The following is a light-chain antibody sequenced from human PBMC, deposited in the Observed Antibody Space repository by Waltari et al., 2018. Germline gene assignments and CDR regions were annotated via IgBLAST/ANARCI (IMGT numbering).Light chain of an antibody. J-gene: IGKJ2*01. CDR3: QQYYSYPRT. Sequence: AIRITKSPSPLSASTGDRVTITCRASQGISSYLDWYQQKPGKAPKLLIYAASTLQSGVPSRFSCSGSVTDFTLTISCLQSEDFATYYCQQYYSYPRTFGQGTKLEIK. CDR1: QGISSY. V-gene: IGKV1-8*01. CDR2: AAS.